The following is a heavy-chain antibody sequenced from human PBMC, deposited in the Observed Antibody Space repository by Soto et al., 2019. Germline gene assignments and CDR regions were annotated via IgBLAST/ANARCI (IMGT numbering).Heavy chain of an antibody. CDR2: IKDDGSEI. CDR1: GFNLMSYL. V-gene: IGHV3-7*01. CDR3: ARDIGFDYVN. Sequence: GGSLRLSCAVSGFNLMSYLISWVRQAPGKGLEWVASIKDDGSEIYYLQSVRGRFTISRDSAGNALHLAMNYMSAEDTGVYFCARDIGFDYVNWGQGTLVTVS. D-gene: IGHD5-12*01. J-gene: IGHJ4*02.